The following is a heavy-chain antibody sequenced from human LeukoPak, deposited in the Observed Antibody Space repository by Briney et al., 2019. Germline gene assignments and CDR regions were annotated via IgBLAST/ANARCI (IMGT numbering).Heavy chain of an antibody. V-gene: IGHV3-48*01. CDR2: INAMRTT. Sequence: GGSLRLSCVASGFTFSPYSINWIRQAPGKGLEWVAYINAMRTTYYADSVAGRLTISRDNAKNSVSLQMNSLRVEDTAVHYCARSVEGSFDYWGQGTVVTVSS. J-gene: IGHJ4*02. CDR1: GFTFSPYS. D-gene: IGHD6-19*01. CDR3: ARSVEGSFDY.